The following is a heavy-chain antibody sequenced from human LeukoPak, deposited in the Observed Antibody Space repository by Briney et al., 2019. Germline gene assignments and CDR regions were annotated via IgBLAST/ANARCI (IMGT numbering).Heavy chain of an antibody. V-gene: IGHV3-9*01. CDR3: AKDIYSYGLEAFDI. Sequence: GRSLRLSCAASGFTFDDYAMHWVRQAPGKGLEWVSGISWNSGSIGYADSVKGRFTISRDNAKNSLYLQMNSLRAEDTALYYCAKDIYSYGLEAFDIWGQGTMATVSS. J-gene: IGHJ3*02. CDR2: ISWNSGSI. D-gene: IGHD5-18*01. CDR1: GFTFDDYA.